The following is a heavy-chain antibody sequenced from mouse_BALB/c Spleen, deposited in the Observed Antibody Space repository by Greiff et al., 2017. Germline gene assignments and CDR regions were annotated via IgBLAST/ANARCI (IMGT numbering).Heavy chain of an antibody. D-gene: IGHD2-1*01. V-gene: IGHV5-6-5*01. CDR3: ARRYGNYVAMDY. J-gene: IGHJ4*01. CDR1: GFTFSSYA. Sequence: EVKVVESGGGLVKPGGSLKLSCAASGFTFSSYAMSWVRQTPEKRLEWVASISSGGSTYYPDSVKGRFTISRDNARNILYLQMSSLRSEDTAMYYCARRYGNYVAMDYWGQGTSVTVSS. CDR2: ISSGGST.